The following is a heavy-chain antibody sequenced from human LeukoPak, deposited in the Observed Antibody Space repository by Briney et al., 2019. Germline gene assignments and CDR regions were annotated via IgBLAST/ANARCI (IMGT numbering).Heavy chain of an antibody. CDR3: AMALDY. J-gene: IGHJ4*02. V-gene: IGHV3-23*01. Sequence: GGSLRLSCAAPGFTFSSYAMNWVRQAPGKGLEWVSGISHSGSSIYYADSVKGRFTISRDNSKNTLYLQMDRLRVEDTAVYYCAMALDYWGQGTLVTVSS. CDR1: GFTFSSYA. CDR2: ISHSGSSI.